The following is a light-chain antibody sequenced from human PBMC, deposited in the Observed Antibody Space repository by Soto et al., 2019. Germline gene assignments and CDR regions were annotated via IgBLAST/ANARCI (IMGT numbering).Light chain of an antibody. J-gene: IGLJ2*01. CDR3: SSYTSSSTVV. CDR1: SSDVGGYNY. V-gene: IGLV2-14*01. Sequence: QSALTQPASVSGSPGQSITISCTGTSSDVGGYNYVSWYQQHPGKAPKLMIYDVSNRPSGVSNRFSGSKSGNTASLTNSGLQAEDEADYYCSSYTSSSTVVFGAGTKLAVL. CDR2: DVS.